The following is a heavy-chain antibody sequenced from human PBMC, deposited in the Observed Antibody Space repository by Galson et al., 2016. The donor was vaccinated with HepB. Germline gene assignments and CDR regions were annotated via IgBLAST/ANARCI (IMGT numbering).Heavy chain of an antibody. V-gene: IGHV2-5*02. CDR2: LYWDDDK. CDR1: GFSLSTNEVG. CDR3: AHYYTNTWLFDY. Sequence: PALVKPTQTLTLTCTFSGFSLSTNEVGVGWIRQPPGKALEWLALLYWDDDKRYSPSLESRLSITKDVSKNQVVLTMTNMDPVDTGTYYCAHYYTNTWLFDYWGQGTLVTVSS. D-gene: IGHD3-3*01. J-gene: IGHJ4*02.